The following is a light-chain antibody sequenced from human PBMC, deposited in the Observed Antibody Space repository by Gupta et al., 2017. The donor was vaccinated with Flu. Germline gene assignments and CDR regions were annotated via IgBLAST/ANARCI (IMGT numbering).Light chain of an antibody. CDR1: QSLVFSDGNTY. J-gene: IGKJ1*01. CDR3: KQSKRCPWA. CDR2: KVS. V-gene: IGKV2-30*01. Sequence: DVVLSQSTLSLPVTLGQPSTTSCRSSQSLVFSDGNTYLSWFQQRPGQSPRLLIYKVSDRDSGVPDRFSGSGSGTDFTLNISGVEAEDVGFYYCKQSKRCPWAFGQGTQVEIK.